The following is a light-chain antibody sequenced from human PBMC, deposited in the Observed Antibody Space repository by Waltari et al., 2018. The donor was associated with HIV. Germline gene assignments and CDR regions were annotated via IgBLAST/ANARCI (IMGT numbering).Light chain of an antibody. V-gene: IGKV4-1*01. Sequence: DIVMTHSPDSLALPLGAGATLTCNSRQTVLYSSNKKNFLSWYQQKPEQPPKLLISWATNRDSGVPDRFSGSGSGTDFTVNVSSLQGEDVAFYCCQQYYSTPYTLGRGTKV. CDR3: QQYYSTPYT. J-gene: IGKJ2*01. CDR2: WAT. CDR1: QTVLYSSNKKNF.